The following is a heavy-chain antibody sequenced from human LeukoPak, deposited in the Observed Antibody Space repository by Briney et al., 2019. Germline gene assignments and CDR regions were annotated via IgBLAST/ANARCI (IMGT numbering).Heavy chain of an antibody. CDR3: AKDCCGSSLFDY. D-gene: IGHD2-21*01. V-gene: IGHV3-15*01. CDR1: GFTFSNVW. Sequence: GGSLRLSCAVSGFTFSNVWMNWVRQAPGKGLEWVGRIKSKTDGGTTDYAAPVKGRFTISRDNSKNTVYLQMNSLRAEDTAVYYCAKDCCGSSLFDYWGQGTLVTVSS. J-gene: IGHJ4*02. CDR2: IKSKTDGGTT.